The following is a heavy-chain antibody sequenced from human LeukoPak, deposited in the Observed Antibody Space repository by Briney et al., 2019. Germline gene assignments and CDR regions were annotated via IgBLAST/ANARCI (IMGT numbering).Heavy chain of an antibody. D-gene: IGHD1/OR15-1a*01. J-gene: IGHJ5*02. CDR3: AKDPRLNWNRPRWFDP. CDR1: GFTFSSYG. V-gene: IGHV3-30*18. CDR2: ISYDGSNK. Sequence: GRSLRLSCAASGFTFSSYGMHWVRQAPGKGLEWVAVISYDGSNKYYADSVKGRFTISRDNSKNTLYLQMNSLRAEDTAVYYYAKDPRLNWNRPRWFDPWGQGTLVTVSS.